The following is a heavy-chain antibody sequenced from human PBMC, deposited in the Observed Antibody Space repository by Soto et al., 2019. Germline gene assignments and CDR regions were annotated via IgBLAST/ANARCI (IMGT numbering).Heavy chain of an antibody. CDR1: GDSFSGYA. CDR3: LTWSHKVLTGPDGYGMDV. J-gene: IGHJ6*02. D-gene: IGHD3-9*01. V-gene: IGHV3-23*01. Sequence: GGSLRLSCVASGDSFSGYALSWVRQAPGKGLEWVSFISSDGGYTYYADSVKGRFTISRDNSKNMLWLQMSSLRAEDTGIYYCLTWSHKVLTGPDGYGMDVWGQGTTVTVSS. CDR2: ISSDGGYT.